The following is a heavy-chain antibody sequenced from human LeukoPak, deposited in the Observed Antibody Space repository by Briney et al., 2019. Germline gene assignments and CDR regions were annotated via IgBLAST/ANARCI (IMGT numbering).Heavy chain of an antibody. CDR2: IIPIFGTA. D-gene: IGHD3-3*01. Sequence: ASVKVSSKASGGTFSSYAISWVRQAPGQGLEWMGGIIPIFGTANYAQKFQGRVTITTDESTSTAYMELSSLRSEDTAVYYCARVRDFWSGYYTYFDYWGQGTLVTVSS. CDR3: ARVRDFWSGYYTYFDY. J-gene: IGHJ4*02. CDR1: GGTFSSYA. V-gene: IGHV1-69*05.